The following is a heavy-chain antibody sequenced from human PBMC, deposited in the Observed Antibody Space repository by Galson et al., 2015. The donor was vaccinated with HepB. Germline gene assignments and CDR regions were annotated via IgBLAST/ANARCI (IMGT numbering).Heavy chain of an antibody. D-gene: IGHD2-2*01. J-gene: IGHJ6*03. Sequence: TLSLTCSVSGGSISSGGYYWSWIRQHPGRGLEWIGYIYYSGRTHYNPSLKSRLTMSVDTSKKQFSLRLSSVTAADTAVYYCARVFPAGRGADVVVGPADHFYYYMDVWGKGTTVTVSS. CDR2: IYYSGRT. CDR1: GGSISSGGYY. V-gene: IGHV4-31*03. CDR3: ARVFPAGRGADVVVGPADHFYYYMDV.